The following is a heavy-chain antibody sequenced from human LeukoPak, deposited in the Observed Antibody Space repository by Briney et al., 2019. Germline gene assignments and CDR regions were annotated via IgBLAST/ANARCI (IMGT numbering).Heavy chain of an antibody. CDR3: ARERIAVAGPDAFDI. V-gene: IGHV3-11*04. D-gene: IGHD6-19*01. Sequence: GGSLRLSCAASGFTFSDYYMSWIRQAPGKGLEWVSYISSSGSTIYYADSVKGRFTISRDNAKNSLYLQMNSLRAEDTAVYYCARERIAVAGPDAFDIWGQGTMVTVSS. CDR2: ISSSGSTI. CDR1: GFTFSDYY. J-gene: IGHJ3*02.